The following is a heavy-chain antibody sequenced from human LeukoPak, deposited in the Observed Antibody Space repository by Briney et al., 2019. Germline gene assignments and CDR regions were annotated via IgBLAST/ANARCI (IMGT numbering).Heavy chain of an antibody. CDR1: GFTFSSYA. J-gene: IGHJ6*02. V-gene: IGHV3-23*01. D-gene: IGHD6-19*01. Sequence: GGSLRLSCAASGFTFSSYAMSWVRQAPGKGLEWVSAISGGGGSTYYADSVKGRFTISRDNSKNTLYLQMNSLRAEDTAVYYCAKDLGGSSGWYVGYYYYGMDVWGQGTTVTVSS. CDR3: AKDLGGSSGWYVGYYYYGMDV. CDR2: ISGGGGST.